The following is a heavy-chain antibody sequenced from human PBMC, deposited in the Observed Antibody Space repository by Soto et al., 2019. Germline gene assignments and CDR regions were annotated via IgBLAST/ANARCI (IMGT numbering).Heavy chain of an antibody. CDR1: GVTLSSYA. CDR2: ISGSGGST. CDR3: AKSKYSSSSDYFDY. D-gene: IGHD6-6*01. Sequence: EGSLRLSSAASGVTLSSYAISWVRQALGKGLEWVSAISGSGGSTYYADTVKGRFTISRDNSKNALYLQMNSLRAEDTAVYYCAKSKYSSSSDYFDYWGQGTLVTVS. J-gene: IGHJ4*02. V-gene: IGHV3-23*01.